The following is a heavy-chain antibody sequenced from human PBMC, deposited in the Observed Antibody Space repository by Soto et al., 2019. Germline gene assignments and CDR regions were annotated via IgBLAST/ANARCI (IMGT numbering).Heavy chain of an antibody. V-gene: IGHV3-15*01. D-gene: IGHD3-22*01. CDR3: ATEVMYYDSIVYLTVVGDTLEI. Sequence: EVQLVESGGGLVKPGGSLRLSCAASGFTVSNVWMTWVRPTAGQGLEWVGHIKRKSDGGTTEYAAPVKGRITNSRKDSKSRQHPQMNSQNTEDTAVHYFATEVMYYDSIVYLTVVGDTLEIWGQRKMVTVSS. J-gene: IGHJ3*02. CDR1: GFTVSNVW. CDR2: IKRKSDGGTT.